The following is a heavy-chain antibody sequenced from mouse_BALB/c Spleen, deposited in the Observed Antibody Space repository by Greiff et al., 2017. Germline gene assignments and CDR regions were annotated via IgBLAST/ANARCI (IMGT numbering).Heavy chain of an antibody. D-gene: IGHD1-2*01. CDR2: ISSGSSTI. V-gene: IGHV5-17*02. CDR1: GFTFSSFG. J-gene: IGHJ4*01. Sequence: EVNVVESGGGLVQPGGSRKLSCAASGFTFSSFGMHWVRQAPEKGLEWVAYISSGSSTIYYADTVKGRFTISRDNPKNTLFLQMTSLRSEDTAMYYCARSLLRDYAMDYWGQGTSVTVSS. CDR3: ARSLLRDYAMDY.